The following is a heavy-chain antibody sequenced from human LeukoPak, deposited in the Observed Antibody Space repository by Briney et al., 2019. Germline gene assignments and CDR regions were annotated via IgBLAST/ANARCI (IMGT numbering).Heavy chain of an antibody. CDR3: ATITSRSFRH. CDR1: GFTQSKHY. Sequence: GGSLSLPCAASGFTQSKHYMIWLRQAPGKGLEWVSVIYSGGSTYYADSVKGRFTISRDNSKNTVYLQMNSLRAEDTADYYCATITSRSFRHWGQGTLVTVSA. J-gene: IGHJ4*02. D-gene: IGHD3-10*01. CDR2: IYSGGST. V-gene: IGHV3-53*01.